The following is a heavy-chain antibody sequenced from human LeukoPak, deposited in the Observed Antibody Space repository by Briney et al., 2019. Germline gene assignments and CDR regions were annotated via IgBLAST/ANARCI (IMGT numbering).Heavy chain of an antibody. CDR1: GGSISSGGYY. D-gene: IGHD5-18*01. J-gene: IGHJ4*02. CDR3: ARSRGYSYGYQVDY. CDR2: IYHSGST. Sequence: SQTLSLTCTVSGGSISSGGYYWSWIRQPPGKGLEWIGYIYHSGSTYYNPSLKSRVTISVDRSKNQFSLNLTSVTAADTAVYYCARSRGYSYGYQVDYWGQGTLVTVSS. V-gene: IGHV4-30-2*01.